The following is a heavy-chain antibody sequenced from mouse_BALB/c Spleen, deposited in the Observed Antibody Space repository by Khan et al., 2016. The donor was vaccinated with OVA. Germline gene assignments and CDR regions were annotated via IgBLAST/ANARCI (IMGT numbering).Heavy chain of an antibody. CDR1: GYTFTSNT. CDR3: ARRTTGYTMDY. V-gene: IGHV1-4*01. CDR2: INPRSGYT. D-gene: IGHD2-14*01. J-gene: IGHJ4*01. Sequence: VQLQESGAELARPGASVRMSCKASGYTFTSNTMHWAKQRPGQGLEWIGYINPRSGYTNYNQNFKDKATLTADKSSSTAYMQLSSLTSEDSAVYYCARRTTGYTMDYWGQGTSVTVSS.